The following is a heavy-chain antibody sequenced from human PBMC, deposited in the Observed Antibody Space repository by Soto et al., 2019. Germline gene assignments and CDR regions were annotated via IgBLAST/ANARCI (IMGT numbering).Heavy chain of an antibody. V-gene: IGHV2-70*01. J-gene: IGHJ3*02. CDR1: GFSLSSSGMC. Sequence: SGPTLVNPTQTLTLTCTFSGFSLSSSGMCVSWIRQPPGKALEWLALIDWDDDKYYSTSLKTRLTISKDTSKNQVVLTMTNMDPVDTATYYCARIDSSGALDDAFDIWGQGTMVTVSS. CDR2: IDWDDDK. D-gene: IGHD3-22*01. CDR3: ARIDSSGALDDAFDI.